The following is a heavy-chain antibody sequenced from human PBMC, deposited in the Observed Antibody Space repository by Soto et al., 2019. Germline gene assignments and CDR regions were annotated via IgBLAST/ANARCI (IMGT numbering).Heavy chain of an antibody. J-gene: IGHJ6*03. CDR3: ARGGISHWAYFYYMDV. Sequence: SDTLSLTCVVSSGSLSDYFGIWILQTPLMALEWIGEINHLGSINYNPSLKSRVTMSVDTSKNQFSLTLNSVTAADTATYYCARGGISHWAYFYYMDVWDRGTTVTVSS. V-gene: IGHV4-34*01. CDR1: SGSLSDYF. D-gene: IGHD2-21*01. CDR2: INHLGSI.